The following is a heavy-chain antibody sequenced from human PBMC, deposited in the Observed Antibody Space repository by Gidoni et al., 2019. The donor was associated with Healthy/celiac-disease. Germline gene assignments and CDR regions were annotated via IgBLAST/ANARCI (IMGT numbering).Heavy chain of an antibody. J-gene: IGHJ4*02. Sequence: QVQLQESGPGLVKPSQTLSLTCTVSGGSISSGSDSWRWIRQPAGKGLEWIGRIYTSVITNSNPSLKSRVTISVDTSKIQFSLKLSSVTAADTAVYYCARASPYDSSGYYPIIPGYYFDYWGQGTLVTVSS. V-gene: IGHV4-61*02. D-gene: IGHD3-22*01. CDR2: IYTSVIT. CDR1: GGSISSGSDS. CDR3: ARASPYDSSGYYPIIPGYYFDY.